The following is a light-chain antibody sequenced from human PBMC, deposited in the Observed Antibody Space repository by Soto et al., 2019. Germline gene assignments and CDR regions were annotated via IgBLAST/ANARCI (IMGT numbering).Light chain of an antibody. V-gene: IGKV3-15*01. J-gene: IGKJ4*01. CDR1: QSVSST. CDR2: VAS. CDR3: QQYNVWPLT. Sequence: EIVMTQSPATLSVSPGERATLSCRASQSVSSTFAWYQQKPGQTPKLLIYVASTSATGIPARFSGSGSGTEFTLTISSLQSEDFAVYYCQQYNVWPLTFGGGTKVEFK.